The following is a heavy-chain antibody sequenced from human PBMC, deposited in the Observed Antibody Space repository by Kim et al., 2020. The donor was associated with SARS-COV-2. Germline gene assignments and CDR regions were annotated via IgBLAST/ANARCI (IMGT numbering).Heavy chain of an antibody. V-gene: IGHV3-33*05. CDR2: ISYDGSNK. J-gene: IGHJ4*02. CDR1: GFTFSSYG. D-gene: IGHD7-27*01. CDR3: ARDRGDRYADYFDY. Sequence: GGSLRLSCAASGFTFSSYGMHWVRQAPGKGLEWVAVISYDGSNKYYADSVKGRFTISRDNSKNTLYLQMNSLRAEDTAVYYCARDRGDRYADYFDYWGQGTLVTVSS.